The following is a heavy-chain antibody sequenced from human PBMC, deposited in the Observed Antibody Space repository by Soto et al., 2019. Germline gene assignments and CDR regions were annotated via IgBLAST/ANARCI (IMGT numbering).Heavy chain of an antibody. J-gene: IGHJ6*02. Sequence: QVQLQESGPGLVKPSQTLSLTCTVSGGSISSGDYYWRWIRQPPGKGLEWIGYIYYSGSTYYNPSLKSRVTRSVDTSKNQFALKLSSVTAADTVVYYCARGECDYGDFRGGMDVWGQGTTVTVSS. CDR2: IYYSGST. V-gene: IGHV4-30-4*01. CDR1: GGSISSGDYY. D-gene: IGHD4-17*01. CDR3: ARGECDYGDFRGGMDV.